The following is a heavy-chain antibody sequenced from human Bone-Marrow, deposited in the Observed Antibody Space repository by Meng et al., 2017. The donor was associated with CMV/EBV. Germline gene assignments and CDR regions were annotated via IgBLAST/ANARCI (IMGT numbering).Heavy chain of an antibody. D-gene: IGHD2-21*02. Sequence: QVQLQQWGAGPLKPSETLSLPSAGYGGSFSGYYWSWIRQPPGKGLEWIGEINQSGSTNYNPSLKSRVTISVDTSKNQFSLKLSSVTDADTAVYYCARAKKATGTAYFDLWGRGTLVTVSS. CDR3: ARAKKATGTAYFDL. CDR1: GGSFSGYY. CDR2: INQSGST. J-gene: IGHJ2*01. V-gene: IGHV4-34*01.